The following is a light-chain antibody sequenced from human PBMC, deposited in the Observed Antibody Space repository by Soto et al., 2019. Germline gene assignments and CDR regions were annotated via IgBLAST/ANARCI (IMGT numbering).Light chain of an antibody. V-gene: IGKV1-5*03. CDR1: QSISSW. Sequence: DIQITQCPSTLSASVGDRVTITCRASQSISSWLAWYQQKPGTAPKLLIYKASTLQSGVPSRFSGSGSGTEFTLTISSLQPDDSATYYCQQYNDNWTFGQGTKVDIK. CDR2: KAS. CDR3: QQYNDNWT. J-gene: IGKJ1*01.